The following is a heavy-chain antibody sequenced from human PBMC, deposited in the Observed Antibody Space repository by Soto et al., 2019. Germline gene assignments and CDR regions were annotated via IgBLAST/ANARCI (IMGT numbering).Heavy chain of an antibody. CDR2: MSGSSSTT. CDR1: VLTFSNYA. D-gene: IGHD1-7*01. J-gene: IGHJ4*02. V-gene: IGHV3-23*01. Sequence: PGGSLRLSCATSVLTFSNYAMSWLRQAPGGGLEWVSSMSGSSSTTYYADSVRGRFTISRDRSKNTLYLQMSSLRAEDTALYYCAKNQERELPRVIDFWGQGTLVTVSS. CDR3: AKNQERELPRVIDF.